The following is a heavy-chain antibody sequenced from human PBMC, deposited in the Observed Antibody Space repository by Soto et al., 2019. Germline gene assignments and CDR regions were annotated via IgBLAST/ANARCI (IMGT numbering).Heavy chain of an antibody. CDR2: INAGNGNT. D-gene: IGHD2-15*01. J-gene: IGHJ4*02. CDR3: ARDLGGWPDY. CDR1: GYTFSNYA. Sequence: GASVNVSCKASGYTFSNYAIHWVRQAPGQRLEWMGWINAGNGNTKSSQKFQGRVTITRDTSASTAYMELSSLRSEDTAVYYCARDLGGWPDYWGQGTLVTVSS. V-gene: IGHV1-3*01.